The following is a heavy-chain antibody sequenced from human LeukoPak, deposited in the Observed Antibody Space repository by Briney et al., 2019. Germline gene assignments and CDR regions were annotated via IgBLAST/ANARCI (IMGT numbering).Heavy chain of an antibody. CDR3: AKEKYYGSD. J-gene: IGHJ4*02. CDR1: GFTFSGYA. Sequence: PGGSLRLSCAASGFTFSGYAMSWVRQAPGKGLEWVSSIGAGGGSTNYADSVKGRFTISRENPKNTLYLQMNSLRAEDTAVYYCAKEKYYGSDWGQGTLVTVSS. V-gene: IGHV3-23*01. CDR2: IGAGGGST. D-gene: IGHD3-10*01.